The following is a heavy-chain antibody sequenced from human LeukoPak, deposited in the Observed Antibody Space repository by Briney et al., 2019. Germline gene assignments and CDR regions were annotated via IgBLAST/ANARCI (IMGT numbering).Heavy chain of an antibody. J-gene: IGHJ4*02. V-gene: IGHV3-66*01. CDR2: IYSGGST. D-gene: IGHD4-23*01. CDR1: GFTVSSNY. Sequence: HPGGSLRLSCAASGFTVSSNYMSWVRQAPGKGLEWVSVIYSGGSTYYVDSVKGRFTISRDRSKDRLYLQMNGLRAEDTAVYYCVKEYGGLDYWGQGILVTVSS. CDR3: VKEYGGLDY.